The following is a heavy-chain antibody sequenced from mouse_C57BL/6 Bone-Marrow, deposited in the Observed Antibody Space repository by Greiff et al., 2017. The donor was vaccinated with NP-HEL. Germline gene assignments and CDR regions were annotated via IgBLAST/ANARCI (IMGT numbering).Heavy chain of an antibody. CDR1: GYSFTGYF. CDR3: ARSNYGSISWFAD. D-gene: IGHD1-1*01. V-gene: IGHV1-20*01. CDR2: INPYNGDT. J-gene: IGHJ3*01. Sequence: EVQLQQSGPELVKPGDSVKISCKASGYSFTGYFMNWVMQSHGKSLEWIGRINPYNGDTFYNQKFKGKATLTVDKSSSTAHMELRSLTSEDSAVYYCARSNYGSISWFADWGQGTLVTVSA.